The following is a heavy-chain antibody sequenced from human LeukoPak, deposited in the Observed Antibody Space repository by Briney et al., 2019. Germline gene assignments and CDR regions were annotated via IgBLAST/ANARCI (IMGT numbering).Heavy chain of an antibody. CDR1: GFTLSNYW. Sequence: PGGSLRLSCAASGFTLSNYWMSWVRQAPGEGPVWVSRINNDGSTTNYADSVKGRFTISRDNAKNTLYLQMNSLTDDDTAVYYCATAGQYRFDNWGQGTLVTVSS. V-gene: IGHV3-74*01. CDR3: ATAGQYRFDN. CDR2: INNDGSTT. D-gene: IGHD6-19*01. J-gene: IGHJ5*02.